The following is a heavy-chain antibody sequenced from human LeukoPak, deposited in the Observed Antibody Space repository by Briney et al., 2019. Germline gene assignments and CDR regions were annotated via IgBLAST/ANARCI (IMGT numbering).Heavy chain of an antibody. CDR2: GYHGEST. D-gene: IGHD6-13*01. CDR3: ARVAKGIAAAGTPPAEYFQH. Sequence: PSETLSLTCSVSGFSIRSDYYRGWIRQPPGKGLEWIGSGYHGESTNYNPSLKSRVTISVDTSKNQFSLKLSSVTAADTAVYYCARVAKGIAAAGTPPAEYFQHWGQGTLVTVSS. CDR1: GFSIRSDYY. J-gene: IGHJ1*01. V-gene: IGHV4-38-2*01.